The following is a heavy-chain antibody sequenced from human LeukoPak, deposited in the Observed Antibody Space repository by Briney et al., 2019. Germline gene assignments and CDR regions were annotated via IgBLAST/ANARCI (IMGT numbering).Heavy chain of an antibody. CDR3: AKNRQAVSRGAFDI. CDR1: GFTFSSYG. J-gene: IGHJ3*02. D-gene: IGHD1-14*01. Sequence: GGSLRLSCAASGFTFSSYGMHWVRQAPGKGLEWVSYISSSSSSTIYYADSVKGRFTISRDNAKNSLYLQTNSLRAEDTAVYYCAKNRQAVSRGAFDIWGQGTMVTVSS. CDR2: ISSSSSSTI. V-gene: IGHV3-48*01.